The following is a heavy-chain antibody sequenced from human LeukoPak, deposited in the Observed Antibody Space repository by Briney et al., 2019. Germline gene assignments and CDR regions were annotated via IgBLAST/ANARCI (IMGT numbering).Heavy chain of an antibody. CDR2: INPNSSGT. Sequence: ASVKVSCKASGYTFTGYYMHWVRQAPGQGLEWMGWINPNSSGTNYAQKFQGRVTMTRDTSISTAYMELSRLRSDDTAVYYCARDVKVVVVPAAIPRQYYYYMDVWGKGTTVTVSS. V-gene: IGHV1-2*02. J-gene: IGHJ6*03. D-gene: IGHD2-2*02. CDR3: ARDVKVVVVPAAIPRQYYYYMDV. CDR1: GYTFTGYY.